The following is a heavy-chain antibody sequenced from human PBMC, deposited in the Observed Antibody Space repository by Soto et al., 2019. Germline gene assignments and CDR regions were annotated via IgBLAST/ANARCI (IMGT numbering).Heavy chain of an antibody. V-gene: IGHV4-59*08. CDR1: GGSISSYY. CDR2: IYYSGGT. Sequence: PSETLSLTCTVSGGSISSYYWSWIRQPPGKGLEWIGYIYYSGGTNYNPSLKSRVTISVDTSKNQFSLRLSSVTAADTAVFYCARLIHCKTTSCYFDYWGPGTLVTVSS. D-gene: IGHD2-2*01. J-gene: IGHJ4*02. CDR3: ARLIHCKTTSCYFDY.